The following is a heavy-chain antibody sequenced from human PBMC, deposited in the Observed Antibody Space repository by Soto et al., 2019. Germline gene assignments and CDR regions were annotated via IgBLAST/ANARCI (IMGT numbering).Heavy chain of an antibody. CDR3: ARGLIGSDIVVVPAAAVHFDY. D-gene: IGHD2-2*01. CDR1: GGSFSGYY. J-gene: IGHJ4*02. V-gene: IGHV4-34*01. Sequence: SETLSLTCAVYGGSFSGYYWSWIRQPPGKGLEWIGEINHSGSTNYNPSLKSRVTISVDTSKNQFSLKLSSVTAADTAVYYCARGLIGSDIVVVPAAAVHFDYWGQGTLVTVSS. CDR2: INHSGST.